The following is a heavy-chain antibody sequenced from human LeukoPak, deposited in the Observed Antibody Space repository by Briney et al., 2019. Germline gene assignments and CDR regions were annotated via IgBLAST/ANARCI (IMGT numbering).Heavy chain of an antibody. V-gene: IGHV5-51*01. CDR1: GYSFTSYW. Sequence: GESLKISFKGSGYSFTSYWIGWVRQMPGKGLEWMGIIYPGDSDTRYSPSFQGQVTISADKSISTAYLQWSSLKASDTAMYYCARLALSYCSSTSCYRENWFDPWGQGTLVTVSS. CDR3: ARLALSYCSSTSCYRENWFDP. D-gene: IGHD2-2*02. J-gene: IGHJ5*02. CDR2: IYPGDSDT.